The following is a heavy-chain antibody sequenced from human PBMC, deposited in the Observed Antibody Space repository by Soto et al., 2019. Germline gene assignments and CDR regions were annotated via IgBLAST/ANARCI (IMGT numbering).Heavy chain of an antibody. V-gene: IGHV3-33*01. J-gene: IGHJ6*02. Sequence: GGSLRLSCAASGFTFSSYGMHWVRQAPGKGLEWVAVIWYDGSNKYYADSVKGRFTISRDNSKNTLYLQMNSLRAEDTAVYYCARDMSRFLEWPETRYYYGMDVWGQGTTVTVSS. CDR3: ARDMSRFLEWPETRYYYGMDV. D-gene: IGHD3-3*01. CDR1: GFTFSSYG. CDR2: IWYDGSNK.